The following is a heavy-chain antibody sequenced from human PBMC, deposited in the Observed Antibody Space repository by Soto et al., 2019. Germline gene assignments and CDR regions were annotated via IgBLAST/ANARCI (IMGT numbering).Heavy chain of an antibody. CDR3: ARGRYCLTGRCFPNWFDS. J-gene: IGHJ5*01. D-gene: IGHD2-15*01. CDR2: IYKSTTT. Sequence: SETLSLICSVSGDSSSTVDYFWAWFRQPPGQALEYIGYIYKSTTTYYNPSFESRVAISLDTSKSQFSLTVTSVTAADTAVYFCARGRYCLTGRCFPNWFDSWAQRTLVTVSS. V-gene: IGHV4-30-4*01. CDR1: GDSSSTVDYF.